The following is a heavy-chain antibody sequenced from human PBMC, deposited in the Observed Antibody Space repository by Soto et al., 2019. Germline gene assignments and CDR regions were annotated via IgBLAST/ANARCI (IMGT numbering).Heavy chain of an antibody. J-gene: IGHJ4*02. CDR2: IDSSGSI. V-gene: IGHV4-4*07. Sequence: PSETLSLTYTVSAGSISNYYCNWIRQPAGKGLEWIGRIDSSGSINYSPSLKSRVTMSVDTSENQFSLKLSSVTAADTAVYYCARGGHDFWSGPFDYWGQGTPVPVSS. CDR1: AGSISNYY. CDR3: ARGGHDFWSGPFDY. D-gene: IGHD3-3*01.